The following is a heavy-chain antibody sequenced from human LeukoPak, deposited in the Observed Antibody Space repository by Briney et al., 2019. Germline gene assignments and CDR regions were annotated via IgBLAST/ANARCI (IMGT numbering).Heavy chain of an antibody. CDR2: ISSSSSYI. V-gene: IGHV3-21*01. Sequence: GGSLRLSCAASGFTFSSYSMNWVRQAPGKGLEWVSSISSSSSYIYYADLVKGRFTISRDNAKNSLYLQMNSLRAEDTAVYYCARDKLAAAGSADYWGQGTLVTVSS. CDR1: GFTFSSYS. CDR3: ARDKLAAAGSADY. D-gene: IGHD6-25*01. J-gene: IGHJ4*02.